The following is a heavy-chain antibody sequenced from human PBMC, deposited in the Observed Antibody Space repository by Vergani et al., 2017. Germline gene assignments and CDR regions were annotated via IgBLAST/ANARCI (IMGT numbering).Heavy chain of an antibody. D-gene: IGHD3-3*01. CDR2: IIPILGIA. CDR3: ARGQGRFLEWLLYVSDYYYYYYMDV. Sequence: QVQLVQSGAEVKKPGSSVKVSCKASGGTFSSYTISWVRQAPGQGLEWMGRIIPILGIANYAQKFQGRVTITADKSTSTAYMELSSLRSEDTAVYYCARGQGRFLEWLLYVSDYYYYYYMDVWGKGTTVTVSS. CDR1: GGTFSSYT. J-gene: IGHJ6*03. V-gene: IGHV1-69*02.